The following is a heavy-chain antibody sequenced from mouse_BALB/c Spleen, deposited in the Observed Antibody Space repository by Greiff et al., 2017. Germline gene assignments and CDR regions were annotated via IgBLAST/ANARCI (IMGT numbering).Heavy chain of an antibody. Sequence: VQLQQSGPGLVEPSQTLSITCTASGFSLTGYAVNWVRQPPGKGLEWLGMIWGDGSTDYNSALKSRLSISKDNFKSQVFLKMNSLQTDDTARYYCSRRLFYAMDYWGQGTSVTVSS. V-gene: IGHV2-6-7*01. CDR3: SRRLFYAMDY. CDR1: GFSLTGYA. J-gene: IGHJ4*01. CDR2: IWGDGST. D-gene: IGHD3-2*02.